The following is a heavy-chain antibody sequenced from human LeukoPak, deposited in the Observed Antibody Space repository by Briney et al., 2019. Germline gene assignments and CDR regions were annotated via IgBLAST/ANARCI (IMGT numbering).Heavy chain of an antibody. V-gene: IGHV1-18*01. J-gene: IGHJ6*02. CDR1: GYTFTSYG. CDR2: ISAYNGNT. D-gene: IGHD3-3*01. Sequence: ASVTVSCKASGYTFTSYGISWVRQPPGQGLEWMGWISAYNGNTNNAQKLQGRVTMTTDTSTSTAYMELRSLRSDDTAVYYCARELRDYDFWSGKDYYYGMDVWGQGTTVTVSS. CDR3: ARELRDYDFWSGKDYYYGMDV.